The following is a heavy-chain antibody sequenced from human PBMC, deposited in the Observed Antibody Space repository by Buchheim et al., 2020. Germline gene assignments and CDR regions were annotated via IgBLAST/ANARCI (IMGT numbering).Heavy chain of an antibody. Sequence: QVQLQESGPGLVKPSETLSLTCTVSGGSVSTGSDFWSWIRQAPGKGLEWIGYIHYSGSTNYNRSLKSRVTISIATSKNQFSLKLSSVTAADTAVYYCARDIYYSGMDVWGQGTT. CDR1: GGSVSTGSDF. J-gene: IGHJ6*02. V-gene: IGHV4-61*01. CDR2: IHYSGST. CDR3: ARDIYYSGMDV.